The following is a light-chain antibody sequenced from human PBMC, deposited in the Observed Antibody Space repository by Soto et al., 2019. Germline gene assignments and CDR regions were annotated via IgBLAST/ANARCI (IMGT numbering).Light chain of an antibody. CDR3: QQSHSPPWT. J-gene: IGKJ1*01. V-gene: IGKV1-39*01. CDR1: QTITTY. CDR2: GAS. Sequence: DIQMTQSPPSLSASAGDRVTITCRASQTITTYLNWYQQIPGKAPQLLIYGASILQSGVPTRFTGSGSGTDFTLTISSLQPADSATYHCQQSHSPPWTFGQGTKVEIK.